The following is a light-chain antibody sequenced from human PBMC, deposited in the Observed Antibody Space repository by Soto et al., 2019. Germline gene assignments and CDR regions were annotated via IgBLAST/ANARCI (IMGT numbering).Light chain of an antibody. CDR2: KTS. CDR1: QNVSNW. V-gene: IGKV1-5*03. CDR3: QQYSKEST. Sequence: DVAMTQSPSTLPTSIGVRVTINCRASQNVSNWLAWYQQKPGKAPKLLIYKTSRLESGVPSRFSASGSGTDFSLTINCLQSDDFATYFCQQYSKESTFGQGTKLEIK. J-gene: IGKJ2*01.